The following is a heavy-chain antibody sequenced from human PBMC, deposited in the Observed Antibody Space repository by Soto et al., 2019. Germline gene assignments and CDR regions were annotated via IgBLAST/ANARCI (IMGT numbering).Heavy chain of an antibody. V-gene: IGHV3-30-3*01. CDR2: ISYDGSNK. D-gene: IGHD3-16*01. Sequence: QVQLVESGGGVVQPGRSLRLSCAASGFTFSSYAKHWVRQTLGKGLEWVAVISYDGSNKYYADSVKGRFTISRDNSMHTLYLQMNSLRADDTAVYYCARDGGSYWGQGTLVTVSS. CDR3: ARDGGSY. J-gene: IGHJ4*02. CDR1: GFTFSSYA.